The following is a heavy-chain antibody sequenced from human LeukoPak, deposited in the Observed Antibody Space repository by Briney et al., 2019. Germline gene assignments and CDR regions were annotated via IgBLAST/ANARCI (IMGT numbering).Heavy chain of an antibody. Sequence: PGGSLRLSCAASGFTFSSYEMNWVRQAPGKGLEWVSYISSSGSTIYYADSVKGRFTISRDNAKNSLYLQMNSLRAEDTAVYYCAKGKIAAAGIPFDYWGQGTLVTVSS. D-gene: IGHD6-13*01. CDR2: ISSSGSTI. CDR1: GFTFSSYE. J-gene: IGHJ4*02. CDR3: AKGKIAAAGIPFDY. V-gene: IGHV3-48*03.